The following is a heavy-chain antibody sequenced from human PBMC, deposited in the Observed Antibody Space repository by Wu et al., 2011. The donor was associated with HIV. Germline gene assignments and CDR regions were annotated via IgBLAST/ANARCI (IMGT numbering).Heavy chain of an antibody. J-gene: IGHJ4*02. Sequence: MPGASVTVSCKASGYTLISLWHRVGCDRPLGQGPEWMGWISAYNADTNYAQKLQGRVTMTTDTSTSTAYMELRSLRSDDTAVYYCARDLKGLELRGHFDYWGQGTLVTVSS. CDR1: GYTLISLW. CDR2: ISAYNADT. D-gene: IGHD1-7*01. CDR3: ARDLKGLELRGHFDY. V-gene: IGHV1-18*01.